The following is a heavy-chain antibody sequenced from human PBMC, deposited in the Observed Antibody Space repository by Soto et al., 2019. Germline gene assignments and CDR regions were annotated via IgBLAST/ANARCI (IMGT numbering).Heavy chain of an antibody. Sequence: QITLEESGPTLVKPTQTLTLTCTVSGFSLSSNGVGVGWIRQPPVKALEWLALIYWDDDKRYSPSLKSRLTITKDTSKNQGVLTMSNMDPVDTATYYCAHRLRIAVAGTVLSGFEIWGQGTNGTVSS. CDR3: AHRLRIAVAGTVLSGFEI. CDR1: GFSLSSNGVG. D-gene: IGHD6-19*01. CDR2: IYWDDDK. J-gene: IGHJ3*02. V-gene: IGHV2-5*02.